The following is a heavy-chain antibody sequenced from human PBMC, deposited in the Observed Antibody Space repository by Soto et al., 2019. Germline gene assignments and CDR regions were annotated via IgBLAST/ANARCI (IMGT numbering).Heavy chain of an antibody. D-gene: IGHD3-22*01. CDR1: GFTFRSYW. J-gene: IGHJ4*02. CDR2: ISYDGSNK. Sequence: GGALRLSCAASGFTFRSYWIDWVRPAPGKGLEWVEVISYDGSNKYYADSVKGRFTISRDNSKNTLYLQMNSLRAEDTAVYYCAKEPIYYDRWVGYWGQGTLVTVSS. CDR3: AKEPIYYDRWVGY. V-gene: IGHV3-30*18.